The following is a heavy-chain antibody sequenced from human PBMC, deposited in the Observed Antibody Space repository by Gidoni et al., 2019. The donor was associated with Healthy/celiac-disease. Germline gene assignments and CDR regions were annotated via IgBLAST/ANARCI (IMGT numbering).Heavy chain of an antibody. CDR1: EFTFDDYA. D-gene: IGHD3-10*01. V-gene: IGHV3-43D*04. CDR2: ISWDGGST. CDR3: AKDIWQYGSGSYYFDY. J-gene: IGHJ4*02. Sequence: EVQLVESGGVVVQPGGSLRLSCAASEFTFDDYAMHWVRQAPGKGLEWVSLISWDGGSTYYADSVKGRFTISRDNSKNSLYLQMNSLRTEDTAYYYCAKDIWQYGSGSYYFDYWGQGTLVTVSS.